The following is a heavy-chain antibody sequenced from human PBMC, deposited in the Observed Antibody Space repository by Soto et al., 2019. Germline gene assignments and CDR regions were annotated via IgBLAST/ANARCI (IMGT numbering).Heavy chain of an antibody. CDR1: GFTFSSYA. J-gene: IGHJ4*02. D-gene: IGHD3-22*01. Sequence: GGSLRLSCAASGFTFSSYAMSWVCQAKGKGLEWVSAISGSGGSTYYADSVKGRFTISRDNSKNTLYLQMNSLRAEDTAVYYCAKIALIVVVITTNTFDYWGQGTLVTVSS. V-gene: IGHV3-23*01. CDR3: AKIALIVVVITTNTFDY. CDR2: ISGSGGST.